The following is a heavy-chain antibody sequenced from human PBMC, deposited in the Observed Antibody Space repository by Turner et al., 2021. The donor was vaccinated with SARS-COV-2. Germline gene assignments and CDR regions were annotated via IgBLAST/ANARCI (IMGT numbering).Heavy chain of an antibody. CDR3: AKDICSGTTNCKGFDI. D-gene: IGHD2-2*01. J-gene: IGHJ3*02. V-gene: IGHV3-23*01. CDR1: GFSVSSYF. CDR2: IVANGDTT. Sequence: EVQLLESGGGLVQPGGSLRLSCAASGFSVSSYFMRWVRQAPGKGLQWVSSIVANGDTTNYAGAVRGRFTISRDNSKNTLYLQMNSLRAEDTAVYYCAKDICSGTTNCKGFDIWGQGTVVTVSS.